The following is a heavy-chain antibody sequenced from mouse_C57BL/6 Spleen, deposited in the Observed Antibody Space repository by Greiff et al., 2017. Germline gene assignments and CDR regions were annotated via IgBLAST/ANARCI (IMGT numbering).Heavy chain of an antibody. V-gene: IGHV5-9-1*02. CDR3: TRDMMDY. J-gene: IGHJ4*01. CDR1: GFTFSSYA. CDR2: ISSGGDYI. Sequence: EVHLVESGEGLVKPGGSLKLSCAASGFTFSSYAMSWVRQTPETRLEWVAYISSGGDYIYYADTVKGRFTISRDNARNTLYLQMSRLKSEDTAMYYCTRDMMDYWGQGTSVTVSS.